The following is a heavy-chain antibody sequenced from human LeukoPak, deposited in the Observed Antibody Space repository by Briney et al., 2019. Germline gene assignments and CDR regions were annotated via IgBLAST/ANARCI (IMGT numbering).Heavy chain of an antibody. CDR3: ARENLAAAADY. CDR1: EFTFSAYW. V-gene: IGHV3-74*01. J-gene: IGHJ4*02. D-gene: IGHD6-25*01. CDR2: IRGDGSMT. Sequence: GGSLRLSCAASEFTFSAYWMHWVRQAPGKGLVWVSRIRGDGSMTNHADSVKGRFTISRDNAKNTLYLQMNSLRLEDTAVYYCARENLAAAADYWGQGTVVTVSS.